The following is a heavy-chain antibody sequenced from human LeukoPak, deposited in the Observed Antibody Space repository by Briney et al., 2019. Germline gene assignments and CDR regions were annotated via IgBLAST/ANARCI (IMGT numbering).Heavy chain of an antibody. D-gene: IGHD3-22*01. V-gene: IGHV1-24*01. J-gene: IGHJ4*02. Sequence: GASVTVSCKVSGYTLTELSMHWVRQAPGKGLEWMGGFDPEDGETIYAQKFQGRVTMTEDTSTDTAYMELSSLRSEDTAVYYCATAKPTYYDSSGYQYDYWGQGTLVTVSS. CDR3: ATAKPTYYDSSGYQYDY. CDR2: FDPEDGET. CDR1: GYTLTELS.